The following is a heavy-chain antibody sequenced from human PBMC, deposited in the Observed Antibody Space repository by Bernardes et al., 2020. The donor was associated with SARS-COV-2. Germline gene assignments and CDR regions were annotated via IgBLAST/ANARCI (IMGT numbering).Heavy chain of an antibody. J-gene: IGHJ4*02. D-gene: IGHD5-12*01. CDR3: AKDRLWLQSEDPLEY. Sequence: GGSLILSCAASGFSFHHYTMHWVRQAPGQGLEWVASISNDGSDRYEADSVKGRFTISRDNPKNTVYLQLNSLRGEDTAVYYCAKDRLWLQSEDPLEYRGQGTLVTVSS. CDR1: GFSFHHYT. V-gene: IGHV3-30*18. CDR2: ISNDGSDR.